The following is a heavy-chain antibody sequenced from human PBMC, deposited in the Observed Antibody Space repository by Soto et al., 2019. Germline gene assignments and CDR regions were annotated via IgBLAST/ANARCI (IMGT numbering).Heavy chain of an antibody. Sequence: ASVKVSCKASGYTFSSYAMHWVRQAPGQRLEWMGWISAYNGNTNYAQKLQGRVTMTTDTSTSTAYMELRSLRSDDTAVYYCAREFDDWGQGTLVTVSS. CDR3: AREFDD. CDR1: GYTFSSYA. CDR2: ISAYNGNT. J-gene: IGHJ4*02. V-gene: IGHV1-18*01.